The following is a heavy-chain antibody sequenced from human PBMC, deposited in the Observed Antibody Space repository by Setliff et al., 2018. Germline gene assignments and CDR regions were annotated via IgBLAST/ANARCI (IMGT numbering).Heavy chain of an antibody. V-gene: IGHV4-59*12. CDR3: ARSPANGGHDAFDI. CDR2: IYYSGST. J-gene: IGHJ3*02. Sequence: SETLSLTCTVSGGSISGYYWSWIRQPPGKGLEWIGYIYYSGSTNYNPSLKSRVTISVDNAKNSLYVQMNSLRAEDTAVYYCARSPANGGHDAFDIWGQGTMVTVSS. D-gene: IGHD6-25*01. CDR1: GGSISGYY.